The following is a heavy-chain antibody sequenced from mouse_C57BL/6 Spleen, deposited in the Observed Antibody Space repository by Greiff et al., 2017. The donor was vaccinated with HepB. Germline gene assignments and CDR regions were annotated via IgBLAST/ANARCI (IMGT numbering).Heavy chain of an antibody. Sequence: EVQLQQSGAELVRPGASVKLSCTASGFNFKDDYMHWVKQRPEQGLEWIGWIDPENGDTEYASKFQGKATITADTSSNTAYLQLSSLTSEDTAVYYCTLITTVVALDYWGQGTTLTVSS. V-gene: IGHV14-4*01. CDR1: GFNFKDDY. D-gene: IGHD1-1*01. CDR3: TLITTVVALDY. J-gene: IGHJ2*01. CDR2: IDPENGDT.